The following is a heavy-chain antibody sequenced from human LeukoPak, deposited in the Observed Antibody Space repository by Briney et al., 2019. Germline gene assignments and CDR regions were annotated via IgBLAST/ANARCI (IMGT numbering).Heavy chain of an antibody. Sequence: ASVKVSCKASTYTFTSYGISWVRQAPGQGLEWMGWISAYNGNTNYAQKLQGRVTMTTDTSTSTAYMELRSLRSDDTAVHYCVRDRDIAVAGTFHYWGQGTLVTVSS. V-gene: IGHV1-18*01. J-gene: IGHJ4*02. CDR3: VRDRDIAVAGTFHY. CDR2: ISAYNGNT. CDR1: TYTFTSYG. D-gene: IGHD6-19*01.